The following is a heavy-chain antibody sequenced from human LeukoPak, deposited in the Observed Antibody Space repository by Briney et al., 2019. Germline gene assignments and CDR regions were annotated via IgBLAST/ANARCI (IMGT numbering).Heavy chain of an antibody. J-gene: IGHJ4*02. V-gene: IGHV3-48*01. Sequence: GGSLRLSCGASGITFSSYSMNWVRQAPGKGLEWVSYISSSGSTKYYADSVKGRFTISRDNARNSLYLQMNSLRAEGTAVYFCARGGLSIMGYWGQGTLVTVSS. CDR3: ARGGLSIMGY. CDR2: ISSSGSTK. CDR1: GITFSSYS. D-gene: IGHD2/OR15-2a*01.